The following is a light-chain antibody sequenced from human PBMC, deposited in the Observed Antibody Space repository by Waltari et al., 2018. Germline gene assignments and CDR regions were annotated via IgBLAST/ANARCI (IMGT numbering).Light chain of an antibody. V-gene: IGLV1-47*01. J-gene: IGLJ7*01. CDR1: SSNIGSNS. CDR2: RNN. Sequence: QSVLTQPPSASGTPGQRVTIPCSGSSSNIGSNSVYWYQQLPGTAPKLLIYRNNQRPSGVPDRFSGSKSGTSASLAISGLRSEDEADYYCAAWDDSLSGPVFGGGTQLTVL. CDR3: AAWDDSLSGPV.